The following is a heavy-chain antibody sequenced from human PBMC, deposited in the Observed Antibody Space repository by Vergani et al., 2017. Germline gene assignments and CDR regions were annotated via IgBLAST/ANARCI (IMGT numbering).Heavy chain of an antibody. Sequence: QVQLVESGGGVVQPGRSLRLSCAASGFTFSSYAMHWVRQAPGKGLEWVAVISYDGSNKYYADSVKGRFTISRDNSKNTLYLQMNSLRADDTAVYYCARVQGDIVVVPAVRGYMDVWGKGTTVTVSS. V-gene: IGHV3-30-3*01. J-gene: IGHJ6*03. CDR3: ARVQGDIVVVPAVRGYMDV. D-gene: IGHD2-2*01. CDR1: GFTFSSYA. CDR2: ISYDGSNK.